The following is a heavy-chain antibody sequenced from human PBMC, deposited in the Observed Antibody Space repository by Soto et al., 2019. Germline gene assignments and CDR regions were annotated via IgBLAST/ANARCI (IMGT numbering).Heavy chain of an antibody. CDR3: ARLFCSRSSCLTPSWFDP. Sequence: QVQLQESGPGLVKPSGTLSLTCAVSGGSISSNNWWSWVRQAPGPGLEWIGDIFHSGSTNYNPSLKSRVTISVEKSKNQFSLKLSSVTAADTAMYYCARLFCSRSSCLTPSWFDPWGQGTLVTVSS. J-gene: IGHJ5*02. CDR1: GGSISSNNW. V-gene: IGHV4-4*02. D-gene: IGHD3-3*01. CDR2: IFHSGST.